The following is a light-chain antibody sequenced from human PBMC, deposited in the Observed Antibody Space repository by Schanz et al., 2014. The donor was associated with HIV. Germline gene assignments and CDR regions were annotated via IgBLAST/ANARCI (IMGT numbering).Light chain of an antibody. J-gene: IGLJ1*01. V-gene: IGLV2-11*01. Sequence: QSALTQPRSVSGSPGQSVAISCTGTSSDVGGYNYVSWYQQHPGKAPKLMIYDVSNRPSGVSNRFSGSKSGNTASLTISGLQAEDEADYYCCSYAGSYTHYVFGTGTKLTVL. CDR2: DVS. CDR3: CSYAGSYTHYV. CDR1: SSDVGGYNY.